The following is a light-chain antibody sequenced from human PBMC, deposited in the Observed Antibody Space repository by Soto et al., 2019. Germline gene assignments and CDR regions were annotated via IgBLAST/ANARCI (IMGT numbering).Light chain of an antibody. V-gene: IGKV3-15*01. Sequence: EIVMTQSPATLSVSPGEGATLSCRPSQSVDKDLAWYRQKPGQAPSLLVYDASTRATGVPARFSGSGSGTEFTLTITSLQSEDFAVYYCQRYNNWPLTFGGGTKVDIK. CDR2: DAS. CDR3: QRYNNWPLT. CDR1: QSVDKD. J-gene: IGKJ4*01.